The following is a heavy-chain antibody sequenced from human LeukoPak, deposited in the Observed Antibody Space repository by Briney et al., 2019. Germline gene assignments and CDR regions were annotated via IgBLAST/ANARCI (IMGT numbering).Heavy chain of an antibody. J-gene: IGHJ4*02. D-gene: IGHD2-8*02. Sequence: GGSLRLSCAASGFTFDDYAMHWVRQAPGKSLEWVSGISWNSGTTVYVDSVKGRFTISRDNAKNSLYLQMYSLRPEDMALYYCVRDVSLGFCTGGACSAHFDYWGQGTLVIVSS. CDR1: GFTFDDYA. V-gene: IGHV3-9*03. CDR3: VRDVSLGFCTGGACSAHFDY. CDR2: ISWNSGTT.